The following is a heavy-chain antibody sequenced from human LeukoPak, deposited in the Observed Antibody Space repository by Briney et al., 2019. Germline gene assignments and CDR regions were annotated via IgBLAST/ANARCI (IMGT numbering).Heavy chain of an antibody. D-gene: IGHD3-10*01. Sequence: GRSLRLSRAASGFTFSSYAMHWVRQAPGKGLEWVAVISYDGSNKYYADSVKGRFTISRDNSKNTLYLQMNSLRAEDTAVYYCARDNYYGSGSYLVWGQGTLVTVSS. J-gene: IGHJ4*02. V-gene: IGHV3-30*04. CDR1: GFTFSSYA. CDR2: ISYDGSNK. CDR3: ARDNYYGSGSYLV.